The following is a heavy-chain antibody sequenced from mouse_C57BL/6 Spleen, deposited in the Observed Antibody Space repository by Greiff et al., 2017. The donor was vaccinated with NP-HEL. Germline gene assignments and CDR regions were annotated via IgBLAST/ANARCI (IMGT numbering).Heavy chain of an antibody. CDR3: ARGHYGNYVFAY. Sequence: EVQLQQSGPELVKPGASVKMSCKASGYTFTDYNMHWVKQSHGKSLEWIGYINPNNGGTSYNQKFKGKATLTVNKSSSTAYMELRSLTSEDSAVYYCARGHYGNYVFAYWGQGTLVTVSA. V-gene: IGHV1-22*01. CDR1: GYTFTDYN. D-gene: IGHD2-1*01. CDR2: INPNNGGT. J-gene: IGHJ3*01.